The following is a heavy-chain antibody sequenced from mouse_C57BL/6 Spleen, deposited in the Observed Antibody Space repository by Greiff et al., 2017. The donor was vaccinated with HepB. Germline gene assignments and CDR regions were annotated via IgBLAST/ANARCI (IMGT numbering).Heavy chain of an antibody. J-gene: IGHJ4*01. CDR1: GFSLTSYG. Sequence: QVQLQQSGPGLVAPSQSLSITCTVSGFSLTSYGVHWVRQPPGKGLEWLVVIWSDGSTTYNSALKSRLSISKDNSKSQVFLKMNSLQTDDTTMYYCARHSLSTVAAMDYWGQGTSVTVSS. CDR2: IWSDGST. D-gene: IGHD1-1*01. CDR3: ARHSLSTVAAMDY. V-gene: IGHV2-6-1*01.